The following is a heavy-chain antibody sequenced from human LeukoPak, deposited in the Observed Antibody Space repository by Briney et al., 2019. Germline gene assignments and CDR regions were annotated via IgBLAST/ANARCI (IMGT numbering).Heavy chain of an antibody. J-gene: IGHJ6*02. CDR3: ARGGGLDV. V-gene: IGHV3-7*03. CDR1: GFTFSSYS. CDR2: INHNGNVN. D-gene: IGHD3-16*01. Sequence: GGSLRLSCAASGFTFSSYSMNWARQAPGEGLEWVASINHNGNVNYYVDSVKGRFTISRDNAKNSLYLQMSNLRAEDTAVYFCARGGGLDVWGQGATVTVSS.